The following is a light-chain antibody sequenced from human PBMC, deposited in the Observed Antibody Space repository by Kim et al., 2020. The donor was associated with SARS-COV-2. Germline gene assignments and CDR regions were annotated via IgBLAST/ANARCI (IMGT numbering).Light chain of an antibody. CDR3: AAWDDRVGGPV. CDR2: ASH. CDR1: SSNIGNNA. V-gene: IGLV1-44*01. Sequence: GQWVTISCSGTSSNIGNNAVNWYQQPPGAAPKLLVYASHQRPSGVPDRFSGSKSGTSASLVIRGLRSEDEADYLCAAWDDRVGGPVFGGGTQLTVL. J-gene: IGLJ2*01.